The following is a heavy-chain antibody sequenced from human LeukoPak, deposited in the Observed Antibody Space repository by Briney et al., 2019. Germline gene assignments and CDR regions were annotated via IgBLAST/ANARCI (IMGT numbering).Heavy chain of an antibody. V-gene: IGHV1-2*02. CDR3: ARDIEGNVVVPAAISSVY. D-gene: IGHD2-2*02. Sequence: ASVKVSCKASGYTFTGYYMHWVRQAPGQGLEWMGWINPNSGGTNYAQKFQGRVTMTRDTSISTAYMELSRLRSDDTAVYHCARDIEGNVVVPAAISSVYWGQGTLVTVSS. CDR2: INPNSGGT. J-gene: IGHJ4*02. CDR1: GYTFTGYY.